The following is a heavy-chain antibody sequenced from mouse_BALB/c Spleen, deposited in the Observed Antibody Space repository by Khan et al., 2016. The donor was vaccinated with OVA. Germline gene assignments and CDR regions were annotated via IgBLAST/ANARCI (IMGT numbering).Heavy chain of an antibody. CDR1: GFSLTTYG. D-gene: IGHD2-14*01. CDR3: ARNSYMYDFTY. V-gene: IGHV2-4-1*01. J-gene: IGHJ3*01. CDR2: IWSGGNT. Sequence: VKLKESGPGLLQPSQSLSITCTVSGFSLTTYGVHWVRQSPGKGLEWLGLIWSGGNTDYNAAFISRLSISKDNSKSQVFFKMNSLQADDTAIYYCARNSYMYDFTYWGQGTLVTVSA.